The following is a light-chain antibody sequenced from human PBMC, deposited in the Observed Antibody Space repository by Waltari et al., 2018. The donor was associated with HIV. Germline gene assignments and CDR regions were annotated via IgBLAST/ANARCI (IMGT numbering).Light chain of an antibody. CDR3: QQRSNWPRT. CDR2: DAS. J-gene: IGKJ1*01. V-gene: IGKV3-11*01. CDR1: QSVSSS. Sequence: EIVLTQSPATLSLSPGERATLSCRASQSVSSSLAWYQQKPGQAPRLLIYDASDRATGFPARFSGSGSGSDFTLTISSLEPEDFAVYYCQQRSNWPRTFGQRTKVEMK.